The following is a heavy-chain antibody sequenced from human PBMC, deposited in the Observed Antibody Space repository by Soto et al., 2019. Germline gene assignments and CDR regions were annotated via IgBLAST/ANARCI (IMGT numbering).Heavy chain of an antibody. Sequence: GGSLRLSCAASGFTFSSYWMHWVRQAPGKGLVWVSRINSDGSSTSYADSVKGRFTISRDNAKNTLYLQMNSLRAEDTAVYYCARDQTTFYGPDRGMDVWGQGTTVTVSS. CDR3: ARDQTTFYGPDRGMDV. J-gene: IGHJ6*02. CDR1: GFTFSSYW. V-gene: IGHV3-74*01. CDR2: INSDGSST. D-gene: IGHD3-10*01.